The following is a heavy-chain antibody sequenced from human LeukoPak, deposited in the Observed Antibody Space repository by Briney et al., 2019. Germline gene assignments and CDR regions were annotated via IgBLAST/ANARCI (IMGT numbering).Heavy chain of an antibody. CDR2: ISYDGVNT. Sequence: GGSLRLSCADSGFTFNKNAMHWVRQAPGKGLEWVAVISYDGVNTYYADSVKGRFTISRDNSKSTLYLQMNSLRAEDTAVYYCARAYYYNSGDYYDKLDYWGQGTLVTVSS. CDR3: ARAYYYNSGDYYDKLDY. D-gene: IGHD3-22*01. J-gene: IGHJ4*02. CDR1: GFTFNKNA. V-gene: IGHV3-30-3*01.